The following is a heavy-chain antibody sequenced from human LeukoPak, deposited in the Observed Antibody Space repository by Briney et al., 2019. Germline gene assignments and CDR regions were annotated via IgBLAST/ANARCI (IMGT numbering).Heavy chain of an antibody. CDR1: GFTFSSYS. Sequence: PGGSLRLSCAASGFTFSSYSMNWVRQAPGKGLEWVSYISSSSSTIYYADSVKGRLTISRDNAKNSLYLQMNSLRAEDTAVYYCARDRRRYFAVMVYDYWGQGTLVTVSS. CDR3: ARDRRRYFAVMVYDY. D-gene: IGHD2-8*01. V-gene: IGHV3-48*01. CDR2: ISSSSSTI. J-gene: IGHJ4*02.